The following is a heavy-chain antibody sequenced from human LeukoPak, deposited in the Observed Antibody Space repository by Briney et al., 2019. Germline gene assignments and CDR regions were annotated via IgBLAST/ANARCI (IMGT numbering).Heavy chain of an antibody. D-gene: IGHD3-22*01. Sequence: GGSLRLSCATSGFTFSSYAMSWVRQAPGKGLEWVSNISGSGGSTYYADSVKGRFTTSRDNSKNTLYLQMNSLRAEDTAVHYCAKDGGDDSSGYYSDYWGQGTLVTVSS. CDR2: ISGSGGST. CDR3: AKDGGDDSSGYYSDY. J-gene: IGHJ4*02. CDR1: GFTFSSYA. V-gene: IGHV3-23*01.